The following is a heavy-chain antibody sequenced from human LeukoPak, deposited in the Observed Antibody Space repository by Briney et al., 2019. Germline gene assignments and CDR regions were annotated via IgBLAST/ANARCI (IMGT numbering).Heavy chain of an antibody. J-gene: IGHJ6*03. CDR3: ARDSYYYMDV. Sequence: HSQTLSLTCAISGDSVSSNSAAWNWIRQSPSRGLEWLGRTYYRSKWYIEYAVSMQSRMTINPDTSKNQFSLHLNSVTPEDTAVYYCARDSYYYMDVWGKGTTVTVSS. V-gene: IGHV6-1*01. CDR2: TYYRSKWYI. CDR1: GDSVSSNSAA.